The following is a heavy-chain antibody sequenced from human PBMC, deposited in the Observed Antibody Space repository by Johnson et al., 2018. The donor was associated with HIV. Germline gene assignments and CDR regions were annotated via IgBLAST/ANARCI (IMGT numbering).Heavy chain of an antibody. CDR1: GFNFRGYA. Sequence: QVQLVESGGGVVQPGTSLRLSCVGSGFNFRGYAMHWVRQAPGKGLEWVAVISYDGTNKHYADSVRGRFTISRDNAENSLYLQRNSLRAEDTAVYYCARHTGYDAFDIWGQGTMVTVSS. CDR3: ARHTGYDAFDI. D-gene: IGHD2-21*01. J-gene: IGHJ3*02. V-gene: IGHV3-30*03. CDR2: ISYDGTNK.